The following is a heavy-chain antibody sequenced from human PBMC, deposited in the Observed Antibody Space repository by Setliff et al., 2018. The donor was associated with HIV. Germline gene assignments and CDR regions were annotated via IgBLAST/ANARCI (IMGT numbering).Heavy chain of an antibody. Sequence: PGGSLRLSCAASGFTFSYYTMHWIRQAPGKGLEWVSYISGLGGGTIYYADSVRGRFTISRDDAEKSVYLQMNSLRAEDTAVYYCARAGVVEGYYYYYYMDVWGKGTTVTVSS. J-gene: IGHJ6*03. CDR2: ISGLGGGTI. CDR3: ARAGVVEGYYYYYYMDV. V-gene: IGHV3-48*01. D-gene: IGHD2-15*01. CDR1: GFTFSYYT.